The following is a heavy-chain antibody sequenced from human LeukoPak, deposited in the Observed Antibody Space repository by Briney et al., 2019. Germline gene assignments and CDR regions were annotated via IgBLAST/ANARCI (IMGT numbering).Heavy chain of an antibody. V-gene: IGHV3-7*05. D-gene: IGHD4-17*01. CDR1: GFKFSRYW. J-gene: IGHJ4*02. Sequence: PGGSLRLSCADSGFKFSRYWMSWVRQAPGKGLEWVANIKHDGGVEYYVDSVKGGFTISRENTKNSLYLQMNSLRAEDTAVYYCARDLSTVTTSSPFDYWGQGTLVTVSS. CDR3: ARDLSTVTTSSPFDY. CDR2: IKHDGGVE.